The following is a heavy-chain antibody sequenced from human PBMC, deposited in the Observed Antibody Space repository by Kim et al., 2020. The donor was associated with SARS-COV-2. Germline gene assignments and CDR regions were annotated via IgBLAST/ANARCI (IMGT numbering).Heavy chain of an antibody. CDR1: GYTFTGYY. V-gene: IGHV1-2*02. CDR2: INPNSGGT. Sequence: ASVKVSCKASGYTFTGYYMHWVRQAPGQGLEWMGWINPNSGGTNYAQKFQGRVTMTRDTSISTAYMELSRLRSDDTAVYYCAITPPGGIAAPSHFDYWGQGTLVTVSS. J-gene: IGHJ4*02. CDR3: AITPPGGIAAPSHFDY. D-gene: IGHD6-13*01.